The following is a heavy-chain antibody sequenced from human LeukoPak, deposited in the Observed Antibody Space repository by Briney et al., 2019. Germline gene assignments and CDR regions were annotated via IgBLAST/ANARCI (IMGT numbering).Heavy chain of an antibody. J-gene: IGHJ4*02. CDR1: GFTFRTYG. CDR2: ISSSSSSI. D-gene: IGHD6-13*01. Sequence: GGSLRLSCAASGFTFRTYGMNWVRQAPGKGLEWVSSISSSSSSIYYADSVKGRFTISRDNAKNSLYLQMNSLRAEDTAVYYCSRVHSITWDGSYFDCWGQGTLVTVSS. V-gene: IGHV3-21*01. CDR3: SRVHSITWDGSYFDC.